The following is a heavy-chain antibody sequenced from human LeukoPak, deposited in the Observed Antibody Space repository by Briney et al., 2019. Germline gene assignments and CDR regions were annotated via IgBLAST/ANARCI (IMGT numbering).Heavy chain of an antibody. CDR3: ARLPDSGSYFRGVEYYMDV. CDR1: GYSFTNYW. CDR2: IYPGDSDT. J-gene: IGHJ6*03. D-gene: IGHD1-26*01. Sequence: GESLKISCKGSGYSFTNYWVGWVRQMPGKGLEWMLIIYPGDSDTRYSPSFQGQVTISVDKSISTAYLQWSSLKASDAAIYYCARLPDSGSYFRGVEYYMDVWGKGTTVTVSS. V-gene: IGHV5-51*01.